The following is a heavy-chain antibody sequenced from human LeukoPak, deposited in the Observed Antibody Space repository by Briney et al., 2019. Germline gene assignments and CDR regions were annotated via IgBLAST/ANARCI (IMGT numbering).Heavy chain of an antibody. V-gene: IGHV4-39*01. Sequence: SETLSLTCTVSGGSISSSSYYWGWIRQPPGKGLEWIGSIYYSGSTYYNPSLKSRVTISVDTSKNQFSLKLSSVTAADTAVYYCARHTYYDFSPNWFDPWGQGTLVTVSS. CDR3: ARHTYYDFSPNWFDP. D-gene: IGHD3-3*01. CDR2: IYYSGST. J-gene: IGHJ5*02. CDR1: GGSISSSSYY.